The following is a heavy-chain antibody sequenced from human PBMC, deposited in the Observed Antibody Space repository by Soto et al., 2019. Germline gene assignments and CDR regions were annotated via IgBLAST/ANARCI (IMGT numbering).Heavy chain of an antibody. J-gene: IGHJ3*02. CDR2: ISGSGGST. D-gene: IGHD2-15*01. Sequence: EVRLLESGGGLVQPGGSLRLSCAASGFTFSSYAMSWVRQAPGKGLEWVSAISGSGGSTYYADSVKGRFTIYRDNSKNTLYLQMNSLRAEDTAVYYCAKSACSGGSCYRDAFDIWGQGTMVTVSS. CDR3: AKSACSGGSCYRDAFDI. CDR1: GFTFSSYA. V-gene: IGHV3-23*01.